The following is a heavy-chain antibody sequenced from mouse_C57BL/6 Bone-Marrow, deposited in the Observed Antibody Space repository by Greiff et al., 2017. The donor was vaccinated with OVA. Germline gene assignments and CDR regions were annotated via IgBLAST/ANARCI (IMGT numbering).Heavy chain of an antibody. CDR2: ISYDGSN. CDR1: GYSITSGYY. D-gene: IGHD1-2*01. CDR3: ARGPITPY. V-gene: IGHV3-6*01. Sequence: VQLQQSGPGLVKPSQSLSLTCSVTGYSITSGYYWNWIRQFPGNKLEWMGYISYDGSNNYNPSLKNRISITRDTSKNQFFLKLNSVTTEDTATYYCARGPITPYWGQGTLVTVSA. J-gene: IGHJ3*01.